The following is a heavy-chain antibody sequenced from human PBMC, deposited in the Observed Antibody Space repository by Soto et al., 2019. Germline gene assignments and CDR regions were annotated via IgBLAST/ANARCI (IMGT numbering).Heavy chain of an antibody. D-gene: IGHD6-19*01. Sequence: SCPTLVNPTQTLTLTCTFSGFSLTTSEVGXGWIRQPPGKALEWLALIYWDDDKRYSPSLKSRLTITKDTSKNQVVLTMINVGPVDTATYYCAHSSGIDAFDIWGQGTMVTVS. V-gene: IGHV2-5*02. J-gene: IGHJ3*02. CDR2: IYWDDDK. CDR3: AHSSGIDAFDI. CDR1: GFSLTTSEVG.